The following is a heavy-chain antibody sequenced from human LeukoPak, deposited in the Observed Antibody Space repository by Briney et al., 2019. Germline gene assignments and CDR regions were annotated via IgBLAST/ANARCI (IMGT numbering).Heavy chain of an antibody. CDR1: GDSVSNNY. Sequence: SETLSLTCTVSGDSVSNNYWNWIRQPPGKGLEWIGYIFYRGSTNYNPSLKSRVTISVDTSKNQFSLNLSSVTAADTAVYYCASLYYGSGSFDYWGQGTLVTVSS. J-gene: IGHJ4*02. V-gene: IGHV4-59*02. CDR2: IFYRGST. CDR3: ASLYYGSGSFDY. D-gene: IGHD3-10*01.